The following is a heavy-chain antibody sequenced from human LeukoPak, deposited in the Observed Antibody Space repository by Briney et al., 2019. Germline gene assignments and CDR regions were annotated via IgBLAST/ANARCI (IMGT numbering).Heavy chain of an antibody. J-gene: IGHJ4*02. CDR2: IVGSGGST. CDR1: GFSFITYA. D-gene: IGHD1-26*01. V-gene: IGHV3-23*01. CDR3: ARDQIVGATSFDY. Sequence: GGSLRLSCAASGFSFITYAMSWVRQAPGKGLEWVSTIVGSGGSTYYADSVKGRFTISRDNSKNTLYLQMNSLRAEDTAVYYCARDQIVGATSFDYWGQGTLVTVSS.